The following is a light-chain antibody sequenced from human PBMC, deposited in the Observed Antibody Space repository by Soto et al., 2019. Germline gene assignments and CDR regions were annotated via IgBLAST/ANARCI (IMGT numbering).Light chain of an antibody. J-gene: IGKJ5*01. CDR2: GAS. CDR3: QQYNNWPPIT. V-gene: IGKV3-15*01. Sequence: EIVMTQSPATLSVSPGERATLSCRASQSVSSFLAWYQQKPGQAPRLLIYGASTRATGFPARFSGSGSGTEFTLTISSLQSEDFAVYYCQQYNNWPPITFGQGTRREIK. CDR1: QSVSSF.